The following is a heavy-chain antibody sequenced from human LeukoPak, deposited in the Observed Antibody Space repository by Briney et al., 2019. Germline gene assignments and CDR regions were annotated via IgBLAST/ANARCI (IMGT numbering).Heavy chain of an antibody. J-gene: IGHJ4*02. CDR2: ITSDGPST. V-gene: IGHV3-74*01. CDR1: GFTFSSNW. D-gene: IGHD4-23*01. Sequence: GGSLRLSCAASGFTFSSNWMHWVRQAPGKGLVWISRITSDGPSTAYADSVKGRFTISRDNAQNTLYLQMNSLRADDTAVYYCVRDFSVERVANWGQGTLVTVSS. CDR3: VRDFSVERVAN.